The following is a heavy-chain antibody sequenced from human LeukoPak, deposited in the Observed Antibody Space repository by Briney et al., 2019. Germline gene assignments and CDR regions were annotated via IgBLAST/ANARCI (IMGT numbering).Heavy chain of an antibody. V-gene: IGHV5-51*01. J-gene: IGHJ4*02. CDR1: GYSFTSYW. CDR3: ARRYCSGGSCFSTFDY. CDR2: TYPGDSDT. Sequence: GESLKISCKGSGYSFTSYWIGWVRQMPGKGLEWMGITYPGDSDTRYSPSFQGQVTISADKSINTAYLQWSSLKASDTAMYYCARRYCSGGSCFSTFDYWGQGTLVTVSS. D-gene: IGHD2-15*01.